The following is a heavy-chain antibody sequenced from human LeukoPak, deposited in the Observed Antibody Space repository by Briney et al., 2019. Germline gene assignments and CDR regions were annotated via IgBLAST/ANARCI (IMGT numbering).Heavy chain of an antibody. D-gene: IGHD4-11*01. CDR2: MNPNSGNT. CDR3: ASTVSYYYYMDV. Sequence: ASVKVSCKASGYTFTSYDINWVRQATGQGLEWMGWMNPNSGNTGYAQKFQSRVTMTRNTSISTAYMELRSLRSDDTAVYYCASTVSYYYYMDVWGKGTTVTVSS. V-gene: IGHV1-8*01. J-gene: IGHJ6*03. CDR1: GYTFTSYD.